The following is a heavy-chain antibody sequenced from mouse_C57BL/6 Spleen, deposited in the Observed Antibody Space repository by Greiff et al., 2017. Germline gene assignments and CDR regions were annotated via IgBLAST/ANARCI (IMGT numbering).Heavy chain of an antibody. V-gene: IGHV5-17*01. CDR2: ISSGSSTI. Sequence: EVQLQESGGGLVKPGGSLKLSCAASGFTFSDYGMHWVRQAPEKGLEWVAYISSGSSTIYYADTVKGRFTISRDNAKNTLFLQMTSLRSEDTAMYYCARAPIYGSSFSYFDYWGQGTTLTVSS. CDR3: ARAPIYGSSFSYFDY. D-gene: IGHD1-1*01. CDR1: GFTFSDYG. J-gene: IGHJ2*01.